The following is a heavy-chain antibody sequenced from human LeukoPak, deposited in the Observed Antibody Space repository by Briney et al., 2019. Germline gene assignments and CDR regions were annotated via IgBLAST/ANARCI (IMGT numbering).Heavy chain of an antibody. CDR3: SKAPLGACAGAVCYYLDV. V-gene: IGHV3-23*01. CDR1: GFSISHYA. D-gene: IGHD2-8*02. CDR2: DTSSTTST. Sequence: GGSLRLSCAASGFSISHYAMSWVRQAPGKGLEWVSADTSSTTSTYYANSVRGRFTISRDNSMNTLYLQMNSLRADDTAVYYCSKAPLGACAGAVCYYLDVWGKGTTVIVS. J-gene: IGHJ6*03.